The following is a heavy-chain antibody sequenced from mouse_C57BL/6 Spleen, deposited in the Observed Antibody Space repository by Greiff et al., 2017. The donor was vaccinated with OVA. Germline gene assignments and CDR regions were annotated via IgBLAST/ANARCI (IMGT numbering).Heavy chain of an antibody. D-gene: IGHD1-1*01. CDR2: IDPETGGT. Sequence: QVQLQQSGAELVRPGASVTLSCKASGYTFTDYEMHWVKQTPVHGLEWIGAIDPETGGTAYNQKFKGKAILTADKSSSTAYMELRSLTSEDSAVYYCTRDYYGSSWAYWGQGTLVTVSA. CDR1: GYTFTDYE. V-gene: IGHV1-15*01. J-gene: IGHJ3*01. CDR3: TRDYYGSSWAY.